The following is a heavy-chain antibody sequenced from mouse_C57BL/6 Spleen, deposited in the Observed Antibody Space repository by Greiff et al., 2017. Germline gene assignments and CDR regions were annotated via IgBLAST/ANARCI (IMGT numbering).Heavy chain of an antibody. CDR3: ARGDDGYSLLAMDY. CDR1: GYTFTDYY. D-gene: IGHD2-3*01. Sequence: QVQLQQSGAELVRPGASVKLSCKASGYTFTDYYINWVRQRPGQGLEWIARIYPGSGNTYYNEKFKGKATLTAEKSSSTAYMQLSSLTSEDSAVYFCARGDDGYSLLAMDYWGQGTSVTVSS. J-gene: IGHJ4*01. V-gene: IGHV1-76*01. CDR2: IYPGSGNT.